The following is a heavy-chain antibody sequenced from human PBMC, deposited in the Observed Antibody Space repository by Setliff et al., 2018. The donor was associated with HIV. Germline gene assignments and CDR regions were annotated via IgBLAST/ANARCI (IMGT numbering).Heavy chain of an antibody. J-gene: IGHJ6*02. CDR1: GGTFSSYV. Sequence: GASVKVSCKASGGTFSSYVISRVRQAPGQGLEWVEGILPFLGMGDFAQKFQGRVTITADESTSTAYMELSSLRSDDTAVYYCGASQDSYSYLGYYYSGVNVWGQGTTVTVS. CDR3: GASQDSYSYLGYYYSGVNV. CDR2: ILPFLGMG. V-gene: IGHV1-69*10. D-gene: IGHD3-16*01.